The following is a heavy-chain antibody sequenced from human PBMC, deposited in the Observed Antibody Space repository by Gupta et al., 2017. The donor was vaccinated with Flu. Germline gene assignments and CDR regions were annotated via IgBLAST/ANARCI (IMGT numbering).Heavy chain of an antibody. CDR2: VFISGDT. CDR3: ARDEASIAASNL. V-gene: IGHV4-61*02. CDR1: GDSVNSGDYY. J-gene: IGHJ2*01. Sequence: QVQLQESGPGLVKPSQILSLTCTVSGDSVNSGDYYWSWIRQPAGKGLEWIGRVFISGDTKYNPSLRSRVTISVDTSNNQFSLRLTSGTAADTAVYYCARDEASIAASNLWGRGTQVTVSS. D-gene: IGHD6-6*01.